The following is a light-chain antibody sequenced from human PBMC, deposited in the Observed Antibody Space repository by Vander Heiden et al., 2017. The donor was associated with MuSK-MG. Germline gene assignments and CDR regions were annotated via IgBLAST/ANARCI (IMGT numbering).Light chain of an antibody. Sequence: DTVMTQSPDPLAVSLGERATINCRSSQSVLYSSNNKNYLTWYQQKPGQPPKLLICCATARETGVPDRFSGSGSGADFTLTISSLQAEDVAVYYCQQYYSTPRTFGQGTKVEI. CDR1: QSVLYSSNNKNY. CDR2: CAT. CDR3: QQYYSTPRT. V-gene: IGKV4-1*01. J-gene: IGKJ1*01.